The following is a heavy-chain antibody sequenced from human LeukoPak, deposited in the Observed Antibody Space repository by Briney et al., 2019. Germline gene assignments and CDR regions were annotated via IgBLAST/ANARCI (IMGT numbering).Heavy chain of an antibody. CDR1: GYTFTSYD. CDR3: ARPLGSQGSYPLYNY. D-gene: IGHD3-16*01. J-gene: IGHJ4*02. V-gene: IGHV1-8*01. Sequence: GASVTVSCKASGYTFTSYDINWVRQAAGQGLEGMGWMNPNSGNTGYAQKFQGRVTMTRDTSISTAYMELSRLRSDDTAVYYCARPLGSQGSYPLYNYWGQGTLVTVSS. CDR2: MNPNSGNT.